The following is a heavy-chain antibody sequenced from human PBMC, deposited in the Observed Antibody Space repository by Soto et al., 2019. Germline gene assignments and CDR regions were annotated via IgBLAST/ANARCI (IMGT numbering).Heavy chain of an antibody. D-gene: IGHD3-10*01. CDR3: SRVDPGETSPFDH. CDR1: GASIYNGGYF. J-gene: IGHJ4*02. CDR2: IHNSGSP. Sequence: SETLSLTCSVSGASIYNGGYFWSWIRQSPGKGLEWIGHIHNSGSPYNNPSLKSRVTISADTSMNQFSLALTSVTAADTAVYYCSRVDPGETSPFDHWGQGTLVTVSS. V-gene: IGHV4-30-4*01.